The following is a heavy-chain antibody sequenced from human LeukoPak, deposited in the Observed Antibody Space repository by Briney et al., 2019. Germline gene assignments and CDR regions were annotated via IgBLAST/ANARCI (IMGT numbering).Heavy chain of an antibody. CDR2: IYYSGST. J-gene: IGHJ5*02. Sequence: SETLSLTCTVSGGSISSYYWSWIRQPPGKGLEWIGYIYYSGSTNYNPSLKSRVTISVDTSKNQFSLKLSSVTAADTAVYYCARQGGGSGTLHQCWFDPWGQGTLVTVSS. CDR3: ARQGGGSGTLHQCWFDP. V-gene: IGHV4-59*08. D-gene: IGHD3-10*01. CDR1: GGSISSYY.